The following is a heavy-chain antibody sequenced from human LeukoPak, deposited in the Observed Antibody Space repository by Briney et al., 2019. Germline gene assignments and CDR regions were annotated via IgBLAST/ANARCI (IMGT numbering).Heavy chain of an antibody. Sequence: PSETLSLTCAVSGYSISSGYYWGWIRQPPGKGLEWIGSIYHSGSTYYNPSLKSRVTMSVNTSKNQFSLKLSSVTAADTAVYYCARDCPYCSGGSCNPCSPWGQGTLVTVSS. CDR1: GYSISSGYY. D-gene: IGHD2-15*01. J-gene: IGHJ5*02. CDR3: ARDCPYCSGGSCNPCSP. V-gene: IGHV4-38-2*02. CDR2: IYHSGST.